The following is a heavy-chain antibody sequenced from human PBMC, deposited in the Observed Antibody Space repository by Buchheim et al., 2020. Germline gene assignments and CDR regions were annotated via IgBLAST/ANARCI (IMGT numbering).Heavy chain of an antibody. V-gene: IGHV3-30*18. CDR3: AKDYGEKELLWVFYYYYYGMDV. Sequence: QVQLVESGGGVVQPGRSLRLSCAASGFTFSSYGMHWVRQAPGKGLEWVAVISYDGSNKYYADSVKGRFTISRDNSKNTLYLQMNSLRAEDTAVYYCAKDYGEKELLWVFYYYYYGMDVWGQGTT. CDR1: GFTFSSYG. CDR2: ISYDGSNK. D-gene: IGHD1-26*01. J-gene: IGHJ6*02.